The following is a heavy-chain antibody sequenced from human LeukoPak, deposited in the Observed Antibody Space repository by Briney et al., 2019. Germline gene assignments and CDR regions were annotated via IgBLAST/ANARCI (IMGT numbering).Heavy chain of an antibody. Sequence: GGSLRLSCAASGFSFSGYPISWVRQAPGKGLEWVSAISPGSDYKLYADSVKGRFTISRDNSRNTLSLQMDSLRPEDTAIYYCAKKPPGKHPFDCWGQGTLV. CDR1: GFSFSGYP. CDR2: ISPGSDYK. J-gene: IGHJ4*02. CDR3: AKKPPGKHPFDC. D-gene: IGHD1-26*01. V-gene: IGHV3-23*01.